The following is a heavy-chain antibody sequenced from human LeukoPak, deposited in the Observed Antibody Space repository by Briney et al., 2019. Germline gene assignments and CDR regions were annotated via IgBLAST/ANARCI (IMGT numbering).Heavy chain of an antibody. CDR1: GGSISSSSYY. D-gene: IGHD3-10*01. V-gene: IGHV4-39*01. CDR3: ARHGIYVSGSYYNLLAYFFDY. Sequence: SETLSLTCTVSGGSISSSSYYWGWIRQPPGKGLEWIGSIYYTESTYYNPSLKSRVTISVDTSKDQFSLKLSSVTAADTAVYYCARHGIYVSGSYYNLLAYFFDYWGRGALVTVSS. J-gene: IGHJ4*02. CDR2: IYYTEST.